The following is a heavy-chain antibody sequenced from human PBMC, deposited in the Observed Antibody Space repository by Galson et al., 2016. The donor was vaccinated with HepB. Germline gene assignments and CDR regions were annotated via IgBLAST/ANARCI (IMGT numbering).Heavy chain of an antibody. V-gene: IGHV4-39*01. CDR1: DGSISSSSYY. CDR3: ARGFNSFGSGSYNAFDI. D-gene: IGHD1-26*01. Sequence: SETLSLTCTVSDGSISSSSYYWGWIRQPPGKGLEWIGSIYNSGSPYYSPSLKSRVTISADTSKNQFSLNLSSVTAADTAVYYCARGFNSFGSGSYNAFDIWGQGSPGHRLL. J-gene: IGHJ3*02. CDR2: IYNSGSP.